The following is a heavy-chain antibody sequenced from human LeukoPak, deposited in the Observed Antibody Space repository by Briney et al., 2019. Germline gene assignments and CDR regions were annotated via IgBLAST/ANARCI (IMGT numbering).Heavy chain of an antibody. Sequence: GGSLRLSCAASGFTFSSYSMNWVRQAPGKGLEWVSSIGGTSSSLYYAETVKGRFTISRDNARNSLYLQMNSLRAEDTAVYYCAKEAGQDYGALDAFDVWGQGTMVTVSS. D-gene: IGHD4-17*01. CDR2: IGGTSSSL. J-gene: IGHJ3*01. CDR1: GFTFSSYS. CDR3: AKEAGQDYGALDAFDV. V-gene: IGHV3-21*03.